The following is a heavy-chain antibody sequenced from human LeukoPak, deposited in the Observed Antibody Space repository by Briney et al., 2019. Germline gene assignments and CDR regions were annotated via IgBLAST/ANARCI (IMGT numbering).Heavy chain of an antibody. CDR3: ARDASSGWYRVTDY. CDR1: GFTFSSYA. CDR2: IKQDGSEK. D-gene: IGHD6-19*01. Sequence: GGSLRLSCAASGFTFSSYAVHWVRQAPGKGLEWVANIKQDGSEKYYVDSVKGRFTISRDNSKNIMYLQMNSLTGEDTAFYYCARDASSGWYRVTDYWGQGTLVTVSS. J-gene: IGHJ4*02. V-gene: IGHV3-7*01.